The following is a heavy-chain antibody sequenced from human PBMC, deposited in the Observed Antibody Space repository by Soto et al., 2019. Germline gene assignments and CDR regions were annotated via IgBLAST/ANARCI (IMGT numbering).Heavy chain of an antibody. CDR2: IKGQIDYEAT. J-gene: IGHJ4*02. CDR1: GFSFTNAW. CDR3: AADIPSQGRGEFDV. V-gene: IGHV3-15*07. Sequence: EAQLVEYGGGLVKTGESLRLSCSAAGFSFTNAWINWVRQAPGKGLEWVGHIKGQIDYEATDYAARVRGRFTFSRDDSTNTVYLQMNSLKADDTAVYYCAADIPSQGRGEFDVWGQGTQVTVSS. D-gene: IGHD5-12*01.